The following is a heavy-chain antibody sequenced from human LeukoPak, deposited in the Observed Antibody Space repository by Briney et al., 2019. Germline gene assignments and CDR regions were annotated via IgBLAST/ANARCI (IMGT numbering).Heavy chain of an antibody. CDR2: IYSGGST. D-gene: IGHD6-13*01. V-gene: IGHV3-66*01. Sequence: PGGSLRLSCAASGFTVSSNYMSWVRQAPGKGLEWVSVIYSGGSTYYADSVKGRFTISRDNSKNTLYLQMNSLRAEDTAVYYCAREIAAAGTWAYRVYGMDVWGQGTTVTVSS. CDR1: GFTVSSNY. J-gene: IGHJ6*02. CDR3: AREIAAAGTWAYRVYGMDV.